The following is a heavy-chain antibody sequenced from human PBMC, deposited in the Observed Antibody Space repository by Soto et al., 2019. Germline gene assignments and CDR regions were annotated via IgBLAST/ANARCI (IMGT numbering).Heavy chain of an antibody. J-gene: IGHJ4*02. CDR3: ARARDYYGAGYNY. V-gene: IGHV3-23*01. D-gene: IGHD3-10*01. CDR1: GFTFRSFA. CDR2: ITGSGGST. Sequence: PGGSLRLSCVASGFTFRSFAMSWVRQAPGKGLEWVSGITGSGGSTYSAGSVKGRFTISRDNSKNTLYLEMNSLRAEDTAVYHCARARDYYGAGYNYWGQGTLVTVSS.